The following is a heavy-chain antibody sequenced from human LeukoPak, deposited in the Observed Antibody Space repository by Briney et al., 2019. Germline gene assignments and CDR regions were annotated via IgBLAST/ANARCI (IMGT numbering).Heavy chain of an antibody. CDR1: GFTFSSYA. CDR3: AKSDYYDSSGYYYGSDY. J-gene: IGHJ4*02. Sequence: PGGSLRLSCAASGFTFSSYAMTWVRQAPGKGLEWVSGISGSGGSTYYADSVKGRFTISRDNSKNTLYVQMNSLRAEDTAVCYCAKSDYYDSSGYYYGSDYWGQGTLVTVSS. D-gene: IGHD3-22*01. CDR2: ISGSGGST. V-gene: IGHV3-23*01.